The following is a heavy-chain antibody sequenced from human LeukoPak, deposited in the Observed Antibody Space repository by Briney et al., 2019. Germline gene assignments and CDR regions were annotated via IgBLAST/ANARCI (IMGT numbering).Heavy chain of an antibody. CDR2: INSDGSST. Sequence: PGGSLRLSCAASGFTFSSYEMNWVRQAPGKGLVWVSRINSDGSSTSYADSVKGRFTISTDNAKNTLYLQMNRLRAEDTAVYYCARAGGFLEWLLADYFDYWGQGTLVTVSS. D-gene: IGHD3-3*01. V-gene: IGHV3-74*01. CDR3: ARAGGFLEWLLADYFDY. J-gene: IGHJ4*02. CDR1: GFTFSSYE.